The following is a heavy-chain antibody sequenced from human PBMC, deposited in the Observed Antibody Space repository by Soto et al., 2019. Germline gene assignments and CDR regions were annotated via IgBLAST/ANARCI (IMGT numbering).Heavy chain of an antibody. CDR1: GYTLTSYY. D-gene: IGHD3-22*01. V-gene: IGHV1-46*01. Sequence: GSSVKVSCKASGYTLTSYYTHWVRQAPGQGLEWMGIINPSGGSTSYAQKFQGRVTMTRDTSTSTVYMELSSLRSEDTAVYYCARDPYVAYDSSGYYGDAFDIWG. J-gene: IGHJ3*02. CDR3: ARDPYVAYDSSGYYGDAFDI. CDR2: INPSGGST.